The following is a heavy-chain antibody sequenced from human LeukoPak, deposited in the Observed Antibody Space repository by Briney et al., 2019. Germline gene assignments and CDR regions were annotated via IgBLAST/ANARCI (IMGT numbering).Heavy chain of an antibody. CDR3: ASRILYYDILTGYSPTPNWFDP. D-gene: IGHD3-9*01. CDR2: INHSGST. CDR1: GGSFSGYY. J-gene: IGHJ5*02. V-gene: IGHV4-34*01. Sequence: SETLSLTCAVYGGSFSGYYWSWIRQPPGKGLEWIGEINHSGSTNYNPSLKSRVTISVDTSKNQFSLKLSSVTAADTAVYYCASRILYYDILTGYSPTPNWFDPWGQGTLVTVSS.